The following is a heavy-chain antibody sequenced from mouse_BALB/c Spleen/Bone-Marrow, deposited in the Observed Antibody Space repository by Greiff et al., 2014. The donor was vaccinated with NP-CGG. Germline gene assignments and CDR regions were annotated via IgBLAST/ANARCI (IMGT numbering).Heavy chain of an antibody. J-gene: IGHJ4*01. CDR1: GYTFTRYT. Sequence: QVQLQQSGAELARPGASVKMSCQASGYTFTRYTMHWKKKRPGQGLEWIGYIIPNSGYSNYNQKFKDKATLTADKSSSTAYMQLSSLTSEDSAVYYCTIRYYAMDYWGQGTSVTVSS. CDR2: IIPNSGYS. V-gene: IGHV1-4*01. CDR3: TIRYYAMDY. D-gene: IGHD1-1*01.